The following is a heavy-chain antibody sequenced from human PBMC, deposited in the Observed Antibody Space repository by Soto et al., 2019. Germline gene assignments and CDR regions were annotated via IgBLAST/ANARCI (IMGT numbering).Heavy chain of an antibody. V-gene: IGHV1-69*12. D-gene: IGHD4-17*01. J-gene: IGHJ4*02. CDR1: GGTFSSYA. CDR3: AGDGRMTTVTTFDY. CDR2: IIPIFGTA. Sequence: QVQLVQSGAEVKKPGSSVKVSCKASGGTFSSYAISWVRQAPGQGLEWMGGIIPIFGTANYAQKFQGRVTITADDSTSTAYMELSSLSSEDTAVYYCAGDGRMTTVTTFDYWGQGTLVTVSS.